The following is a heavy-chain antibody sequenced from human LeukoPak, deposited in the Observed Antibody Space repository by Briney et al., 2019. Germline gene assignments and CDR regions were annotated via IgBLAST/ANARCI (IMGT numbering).Heavy chain of an antibody. CDR1: GFIFSFYA. J-gene: IGHJ4*02. D-gene: IGHD1-26*01. CDR2: ISGNGDTT. V-gene: IGHV3-23*01. CDR3: ARAPGRGGSYLYFDY. Sequence: AGGSLRLSCAAPGFIFSFYAMSWVRQGPGKGLEWVSAISGNGDTTYYADSVKGRFTISRDNSKNALYLHMNSLRAEDTAVYYCARAPGRGGSYLYFDYWGQGTLVTVSS.